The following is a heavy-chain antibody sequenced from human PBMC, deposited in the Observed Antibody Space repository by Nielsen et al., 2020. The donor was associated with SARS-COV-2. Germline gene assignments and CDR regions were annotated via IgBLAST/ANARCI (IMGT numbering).Heavy chain of an antibody. J-gene: IGHJ4*02. V-gene: IGHV3-48*04. CDR2: ISLSSNTI. D-gene: IGHD6-13*01. CDR1: GFTFRSYS. Sequence: GGSLRLSCVASGFTFRSYSMHWVRQAPGKGLEWVSYISLSSNTIYYADSVKGRFTISRDNSKSTLYLQINSLRPDDTAMYYCARGGYSSNWAFDYWGQGSLVTVSS. CDR3: ARGGYSSNWAFDY.